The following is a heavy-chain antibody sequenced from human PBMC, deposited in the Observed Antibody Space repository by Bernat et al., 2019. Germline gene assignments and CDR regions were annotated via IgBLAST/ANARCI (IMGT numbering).Heavy chain of an antibody. CDR2: LNPNSGGT. J-gene: IGHJ4*02. CDR3: ARELGYCSGGSGSGGRIIKNYFDY. CDR1: GYTFTVYY. V-gene: IGHV1-2*02. D-gene: IGHD2-15*01. Sequence: QVQLVQSGAEVKKPGASVKVSCKASGYTFTVYYMHWVRQAPGQGLAWMGWLNPNSGGTNYAQKFQGRVTMTRDTSISTAYMELSRLRSDDTAVYYCARELGYCSGGSGSGGRIIKNYFDYWGQGTLVTVSS.